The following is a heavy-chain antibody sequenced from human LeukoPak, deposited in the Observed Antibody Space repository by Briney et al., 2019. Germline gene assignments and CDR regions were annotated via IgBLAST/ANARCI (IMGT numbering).Heavy chain of an antibody. CDR1: GFTFSSHA. D-gene: IGHD3-22*01. CDR3: ARAYYDSSGYYEWFDY. Sequence: PGGSLRLSCAASGFTFSSHAMSWVRQAPGKGLEWVAVIWYDGSNKYYADSVKGRFTISRDNSKNTLYLQMNSLRAEDTAVYYCARAYYDSSGYYEWFDYWGQGTLVTVSS. CDR2: IWYDGSNK. J-gene: IGHJ4*02. V-gene: IGHV3-33*08.